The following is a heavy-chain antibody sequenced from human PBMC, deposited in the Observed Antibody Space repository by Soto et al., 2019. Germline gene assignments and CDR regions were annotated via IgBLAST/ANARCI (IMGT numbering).Heavy chain of an antibody. V-gene: IGHV4-39*01. Sequence: QLQLQESGPGLVKASETLSLTCSVSGGSISSSSYYWGWIRQPPGKGLEWIGNIYYNGNTYYNPSLKSRVTISVSTSKNQFSLNLTSMTAADTAVYYCVKCGYSFTYLPFDSWGQGTLVAVSS. D-gene: IGHD5-18*01. CDR3: VKCGYSFTYLPFDS. CDR1: GGSISSSSYY. J-gene: IGHJ4*02. CDR2: IYYNGNT.